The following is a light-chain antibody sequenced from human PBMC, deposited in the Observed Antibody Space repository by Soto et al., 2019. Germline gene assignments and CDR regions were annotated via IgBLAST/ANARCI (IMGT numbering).Light chain of an antibody. CDR3: CSYAATGTYV. Sequence: QSALTQPASVSGSPGQSITISCTGTSSDVGSYNVVSWYQQHPGKAPKLMIYEGTKRSSGVSNRFSGSRSGNTASLTISGLQAEDEADFYCCSYAATGTYVFGTGTKLTVL. J-gene: IGLJ1*01. CDR2: EGT. V-gene: IGLV2-23*01. CDR1: SSDVGSYNV.